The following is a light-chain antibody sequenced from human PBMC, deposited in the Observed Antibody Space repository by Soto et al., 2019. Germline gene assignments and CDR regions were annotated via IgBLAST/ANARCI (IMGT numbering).Light chain of an antibody. V-gene: IGLV2-14*01. CDR1: SSDVGGFLY. Sequence: QSVLTQPASVSGSPGQSITISCTGTSSDVGGFLYVSWFQQHPGKAPKLMIYAGSNRPSGISNSFSGSKSGNTASLTISGLQAEDDADYYCSSYSSSSTLVVFGGGTKLTVL. J-gene: IGLJ2*01. CDR2: AGS. CDR3: SSYSSSSTLVV.